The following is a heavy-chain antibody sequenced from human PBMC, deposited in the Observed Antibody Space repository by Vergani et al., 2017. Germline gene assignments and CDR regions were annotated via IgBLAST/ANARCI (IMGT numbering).Heavy chain of an antibody. J-gene: IGHJ4*02. CDR1: GSTFTGYY. Sequence: QVQLVQSGAEVKKPGASVTVSCKASGSTFTGYYMLWVRQAPGQGLEWMGWINPNSGGTNYAQKFQGRVTMTRDTSISTAYMELSRLRSDDTAVYYCARERSVTVTTSGAAYWGQGTLVTVSS. CDR2: INPNSGGT. D-gene: IGHD4-17*01. CDR3: ARERSVTVTTSGAAY. V-gene: IGHV1-2*02.